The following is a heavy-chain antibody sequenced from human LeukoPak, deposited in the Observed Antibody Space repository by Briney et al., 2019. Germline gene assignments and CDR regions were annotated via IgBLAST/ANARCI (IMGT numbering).Heavy chain of an antibody. D-gene: IGHD3-22*01. CDR2: INHSGST. V-gene: IGHV4-34*01. CDR3: ARSSGYYLYYYYYYGMDV. Sequence: PSETLSLTCAVYGGSFSGYYWSWIRQPPGKGLEWIGEINHSGSTNYNPSLKSRVTISVDTSKSQFSLKLSSVTAADTAVYYCARSSGYYLYYYYYYGMDVWGQGTTVTVSS. J-gene: IGHJ6*02. CDR1: GGSFSGYY.